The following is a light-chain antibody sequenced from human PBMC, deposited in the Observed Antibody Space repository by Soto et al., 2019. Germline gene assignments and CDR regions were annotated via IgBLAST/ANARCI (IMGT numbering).Light chain of an antibody. CDR2: ASS. CDR1: QSVFYISSKKNY. J-gene: IGKJ2*01. CDR3: QQGDSTPYT. Sequence: DIVMTQSPDSLAVSLGERATINCKSSQSVFYISSKKNYIAWYQQKPGKAPKLLIYASSTLYGGVPSRFTGSGSGTDFTLTVSGVQPEDFATYFCQQGDSTPYTFGQGT. V-gene: IGKV4-1*01.